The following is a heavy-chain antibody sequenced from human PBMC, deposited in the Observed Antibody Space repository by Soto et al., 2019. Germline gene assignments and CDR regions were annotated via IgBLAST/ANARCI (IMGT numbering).Heavy chain of an antibody. D-gene: IGHD3-10*01. CDR2: IIPIFGTA. CDR3: ARDHPGEISYWFDP. CDR1: GGTFSSYA. J-gene: IGHJ5*02. Sequence: GASVKVSCKASGGTFSSYAISWVRQAPGQGLEWMGGIIPIFGTANYAQKFQGRVTITADESTSTAYMELSSLRSEDTAVYYCARDHPGEISYWFDPWGQGTLVTVSS. V-gene: IGHV1-69*13.